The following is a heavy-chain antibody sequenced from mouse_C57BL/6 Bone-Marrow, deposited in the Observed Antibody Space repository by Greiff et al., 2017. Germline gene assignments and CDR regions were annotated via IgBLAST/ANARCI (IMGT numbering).Heavy chain of an antibody. V-gene: IGHV5-15*01. J-gene: IGHJ4*01. D-gene: IGHD1-1*01. CDR3: ERHYYGSGCYDMDY. CDR1: GFTFSDYG. Sequence: DVQLQESGGGLVQPGGSLKLSCAASGFTFSDYGMAWVRQAPRTGPEWVAFISHLAYSIYYADTVTGRFTISRENAKNTLYVEMSSLRSEDTAMYYCERHYYGSGCYDMDYWGQGTSVTVSS. CDR2: ISHLAYSI.